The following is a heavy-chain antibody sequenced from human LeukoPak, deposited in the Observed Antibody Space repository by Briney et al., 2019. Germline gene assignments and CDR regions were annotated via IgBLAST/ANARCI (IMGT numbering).Heavy chain of an antibody. CDR3: ARGDYYGSGSYYNAFDP. D-gene: IGHD3-10*01. CDR1: GGTFSSYI. Sequence: SVKVSCKASGGTFSSYIINWVRQAPGQGLEWLGGITPVFGTVNYAQKFQGRVTITADKSMSTAYMELNSLRSEDTAVYYCARGDYYGSGSYYNAFDPWGQGTLVTVSS. J-gene: IGHJ5*02. CDR2: ITPVFGTV. V-gene: IGHV1-69*06.